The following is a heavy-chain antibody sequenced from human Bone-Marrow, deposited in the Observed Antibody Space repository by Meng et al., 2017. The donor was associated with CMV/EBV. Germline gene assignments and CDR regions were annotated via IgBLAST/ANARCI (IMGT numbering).Heavy chain of an antibody. J-gene: IGHJ3*02. CDR2: IKQDGSEK. CDR1: GFTFSSYW. CDR3: ARDLNYSSSWSDAFDI. Sequence: GGSLRLSCAASGFTFSSYWMSWVRQAPGKGLEWVANIKQDGSEKYYVDSVKGRSTISRDNAKNSLYLQMNSLRAEDTAVYYCARDLNYSSSWSDAFDIWGQGTMVTVSS. D-gene: IGHD6-13*01. V-gene: IGHV3-7*01.